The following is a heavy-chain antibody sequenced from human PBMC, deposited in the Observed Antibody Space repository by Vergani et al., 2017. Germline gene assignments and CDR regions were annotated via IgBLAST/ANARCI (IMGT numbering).Heavy chain of an antibody. V-gene: IGHV1-3*01. J-gene: IGHJ4*02. Sequence: QVQLVQSGAEVKKPGSSVKVSWKASGGTFSSYALHWVRQAPGQRLEWMGWFNAGNGNTKYSQKFQGRVTSTRDTSASTAYMELSSLRSEDTAVYYCAREVDTAMVQDYWGQGTLVTVSS. CDR1: GGTFSSYA. CDR2: FNAGNGNT. CDR3: AREVDTAMVQDY. D-gene: IGHD5-18*01.